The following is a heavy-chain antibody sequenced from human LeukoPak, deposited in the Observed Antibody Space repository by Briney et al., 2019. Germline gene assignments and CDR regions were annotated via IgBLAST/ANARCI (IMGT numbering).Heavy chain of an antibody. CDR3: ARAYRDYARRITMVRGVIIGYHYYGMDV. D-gene: IGHD3-10*01. CDR2: ISAYNGNT. Sequence: GASVKVSCKASGYTFTSYGISWVRQAPGQGLEWMGWISAYNGNTNYAQKFQGRVTMTRNTSISTAYMELSSLRSEDTAVYYCARAYRDYARRITMVRGVIIGYHYYGMDVWGQGTTVTVSS. CDR1: GYTFTSYG. J-gene: IGHJ6*02. V-gene: IGHV1-18*01.